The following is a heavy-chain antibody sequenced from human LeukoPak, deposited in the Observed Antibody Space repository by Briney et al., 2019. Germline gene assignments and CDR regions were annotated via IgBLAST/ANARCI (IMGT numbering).Heavy chain of an antibody. J-gene: IGHJ5*02. CDR1: GGSISSSSYY. CDR2: IYHSGST. V-gene: IGHV4-39*07. Sequence: SETLSLTCTVSGGSISSSSYYWGWIRQPPGKGLEWIGYIYHSGSTYYNPSLKSRVTISVDRSKNQFSLKLSSVTAADTAVYYCARGRAIVPAAIARFDPWGQGTLVTVSS. CDR3: ARGRAIVPAAIARFDP. D-gene: IGHD2-2*01.